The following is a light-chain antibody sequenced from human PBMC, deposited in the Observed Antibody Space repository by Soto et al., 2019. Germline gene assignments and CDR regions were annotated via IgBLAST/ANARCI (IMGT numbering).Light chain of an antibody. J-gene: IGKJ1*01. CDR1: QGISSY. CDR2: AAS. V-gene: IGKV1-8*01. CDR3: QQYYSYPRT. Sequence: AIRMTQSPSSFSASTGDRVTITCRASQGISSYLAWYQQKPGQAPKLLIDAASTLQSGVPSRFSGSGSGTDFTLTISSLQSEDFATYYGQQYYSYPRTFGQGTKVEIK.